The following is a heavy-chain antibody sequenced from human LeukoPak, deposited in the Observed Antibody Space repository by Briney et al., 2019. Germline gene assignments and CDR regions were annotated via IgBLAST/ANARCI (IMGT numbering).Heavy chain of an antibody. V-gene: IGHV3-23*01. D-gene: IGHD5-24*01. CDR3: GRDSRWAHPDH. CDR2: LSGSGDTT. Sequence: GGSLRLSCAASGFTFSSYWMHWVRQAPGKGLVWVSSLSGSGDTTFYADSVKGRFTISRDNSKNTVYLQINSLTAEDTAVYYCGRDSRWAHPDHWGQGTLVTVSS. CDR1: GFTFSSYW. J-gene: IGHJ4*02.